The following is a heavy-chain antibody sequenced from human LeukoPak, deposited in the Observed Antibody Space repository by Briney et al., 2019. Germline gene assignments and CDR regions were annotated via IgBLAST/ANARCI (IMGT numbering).Heavy chain of an antibody. D-gene: IGHD3-22*01. CDR3: AKYITMIVVVITGAFDY. J-gene: IGHJ4*02. CDR2: ISSSGSSV. V-gene: IGHV3-48*03. Sequence: GSLRLSCAASGFTFTNYEMNWVRQAPGKGLEWVSYISSSGSSVYYADSVKGRFTISRDNAKNSVYLQMNSLRAEDTAVYYCAKYITMIVVVITGAFDYWGQGTLVTVSS. CDR1: GFTFTNYE.